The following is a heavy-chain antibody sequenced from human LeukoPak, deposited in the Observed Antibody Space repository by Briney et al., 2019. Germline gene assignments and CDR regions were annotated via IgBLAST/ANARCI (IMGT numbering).Heavy chain of an antibody. CDR3: ASVRDGYNYYY. V-gene: IGHV3-21*01. Sequence: GGSLRLSCAAPGFTFSSYSMNWVRQAPGKGLEWVSSISSSSSYIYYADSVKGRFTISRDNAKNSLYLQMNSLRAEDTAVYYCASVRDGYNYYYWGQGTLVTVSS. D-gene: IGHD5-24*01. J-gene: IGHJ4*02. CDR2: ISSSSSYI. CDR1: GFTFSSYS.